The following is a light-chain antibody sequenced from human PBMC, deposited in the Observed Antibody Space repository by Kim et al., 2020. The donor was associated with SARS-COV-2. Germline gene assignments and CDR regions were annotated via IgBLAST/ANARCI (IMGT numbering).Light chain of an antibody. CDR3: QSADSSGAVV. J-gene: IGLJ2*01. V-gene: IGLV3-25*03. CDR2: KDS. CDR1: ALPKQY. Sequence: SYELTQPPSVSVSPGQTARITCSGDALPKQYAYWYQQKPGQAPVLVIYKDSERPSGNPERFSGSSSGTTVTLTISGVQAEDEADYYCQSADSSGAVVFGGGTQLTVL.